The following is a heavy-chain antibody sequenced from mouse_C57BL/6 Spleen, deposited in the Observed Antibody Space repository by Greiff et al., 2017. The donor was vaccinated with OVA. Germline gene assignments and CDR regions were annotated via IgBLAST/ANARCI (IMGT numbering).Heavy chain of an antibody. CDR3: ALITTVVDYYSDY. Sequence: QVQLQQPGAELVKPGASVKMSCKASGYTFTSYWITWVKQRPGQGLEWIGDIYPGSGSTNYHEKFKRKATLTVDTYSSTAYMQLSSLTSEDSAIYNCALITTVVDYYSDYWGQGTTLTVAS. V-gene: IGHV1-55*01. J-gene: IGHJ2*01. CDR1: GYTFTSYW. D-gene: IGHD1-1*01. CDR2: IYPGSGST.